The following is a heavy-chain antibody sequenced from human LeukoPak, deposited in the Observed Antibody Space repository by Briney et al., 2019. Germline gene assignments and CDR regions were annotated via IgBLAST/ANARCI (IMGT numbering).Heavy chain of an antibody. V-gene: IGHV3-23*01. D-gene: IGHD6-19*01. J-gene: IGHJ5*02. CDR1: GFTLSNYA. Sequence: PGGSLRHSPAASGFTLSNYAIYWVRQPPRKGLEWVSTIVVSGGAPSYADSVKGRFTISRDNSKNTFYLQMNSLRAEDTAVYFCAKGSGSGWYGWFAPWGQGTVVTVSS. CDR2: IVVSGGAP. CDR3: AKGSGSGWYGWFAP.